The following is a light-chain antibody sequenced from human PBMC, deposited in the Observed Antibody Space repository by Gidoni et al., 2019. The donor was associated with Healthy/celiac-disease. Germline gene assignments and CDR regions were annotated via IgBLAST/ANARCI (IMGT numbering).Light chain of an antibody. V-gene: IGLV1-40*01. J-gene: IGLJ2*01. CDR1: SSNIGAGYD. Sequence: QSVLTPPPSASGAPRHRVTISCTGSSSNIGAGYDVHWYQQLPGTAPKLLIYGNSNRPSRVPDRFSGSKSGTSASLAITGLQAEDEADYYCQSYDSSLSGVVFGGGTKLTVL. CDR2: GNS. CDR3: QSYDSSLSGVV.